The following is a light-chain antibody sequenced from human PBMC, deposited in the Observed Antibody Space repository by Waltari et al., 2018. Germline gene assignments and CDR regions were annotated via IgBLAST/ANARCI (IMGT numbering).Light chain of an antibody. CDR3: QTWDTTIDVA. CDR1: KLGNKY. Sequence: YELTQPPSVSASPGQTAIITCSGDKLGNKYTFWYQQRPGQSPLLLIYQDNRRPSGIPERFSGSNSGDTATLTITGTQAVDEADYFCQTWDTTIDVAFGGGTRLTVL. V-gene: IGLV3-1*01. CDR2: QDN. J-gene: IGLJ2*01.